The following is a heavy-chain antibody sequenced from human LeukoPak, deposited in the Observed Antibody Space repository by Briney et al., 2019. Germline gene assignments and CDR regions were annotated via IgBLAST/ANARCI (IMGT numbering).Heavy chain of an antibody. D-gene: IGHD3-22*01. CDR1: GYTFTSYG. CDR3: ARPGSVLTNYYDSSGYLAY. J-gene: IGHJ4*02. Sequence: ASVKVSCKASGYTFTSYGISWVRQAPGQGLEWMGWISAYNGNTNYAQKLQGRVTMTTDTSTSTAYMELRSLRSDDTAVYYCARPGSVLTNYYDSSGYLAYWGQGTLVTVSS. CDR2: ISAYNGNT. V-gene: IGHV1-18*01.